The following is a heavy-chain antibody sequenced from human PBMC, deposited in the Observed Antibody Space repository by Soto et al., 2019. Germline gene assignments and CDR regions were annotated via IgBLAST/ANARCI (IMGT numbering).Heavy chain of an antibody. CDR1: GYSFTSYW. V-gene: IGHV5-10-1*01. CDR2: IDPSDSYT. D-gene: IGHD2-2*01. Sequence: ESLKISCKGSGYSFTSYWISWVRQMPGKGLEWMGRIDPSDSYTNYSPSFQGHVTISADKSISTAYLQWSSLKASDTAMYYCARRSCSSTSCYVYYYYGMAVWGQGTTVTVSS. CDR3: ARRSCSSTSCYVYYYYGMAV. J-gene: IGHJ6*02.